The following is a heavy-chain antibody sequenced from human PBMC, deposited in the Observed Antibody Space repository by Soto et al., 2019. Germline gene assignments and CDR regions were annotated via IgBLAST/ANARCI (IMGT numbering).Heavy chain of an antibody. CDR2: IWYDGSNK. CDR3: GRGPPDKYGDYAGFLYSYGRDL. J-gene: IGHJ6*04. Sequence: GGSLRLSCAASGFTFSSYGMHWVRQAPGKGLEWVAVIWYDGSNKYYADSVKGRFTISRDNSKNTLYLQMNSLRAEDTAVYYCGRGPPDKYGDYAGFLYSYGRDLGGKGTTVTVSA. D-gene: IGHD4-17*01. CDR1: GFTFSSYG. V-gene: IGHV3-33*01.